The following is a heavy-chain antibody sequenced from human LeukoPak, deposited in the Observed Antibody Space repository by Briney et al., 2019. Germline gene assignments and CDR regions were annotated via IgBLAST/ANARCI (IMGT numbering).Heavy chain of an antibody. CDR1: GFTFSNYG. Sequence: GGSLRLSCAASGFTFSNYGMHWVRQAPGKGLEWVAFTRYDGSNKYYADSVKGRFTISRDNSKNTLYLQMNSLRAEDTAVYYCAKDGSFGSGSFYDAAPDYWGQGTLVTVSS. J-gene: IGHJ4*02. CDR3: AKDGSFGSGSFYDAAPDY. V-gene: IGHV3-30*02. D-gene: IGHD3-10*01. CDR2: TRYDGSNK.